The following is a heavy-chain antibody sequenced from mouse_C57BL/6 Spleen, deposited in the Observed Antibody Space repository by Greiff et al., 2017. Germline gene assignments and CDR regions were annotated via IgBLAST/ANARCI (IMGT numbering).Heavy chain of an antibody. Sequence: VQLQQPGAELVMPGASVKLSCKASGYTFTSYWMHWVKQRPGQGLEWIGEIDPSDSYTNYNQKFKGKSTLTVDKSSSTAYMQLSSLTSEDSAVYYCARPYGSSPLYFDYWGQGTTLTVSS. CDR1: GYTFTSYW. CDR2: IDPSDSYT. D-gene: IGHD1-1*01. V-gene: IGHV1-69*01. J-gene: IGHJ2*01. CDR3: ARPYGSSPLYFDY.